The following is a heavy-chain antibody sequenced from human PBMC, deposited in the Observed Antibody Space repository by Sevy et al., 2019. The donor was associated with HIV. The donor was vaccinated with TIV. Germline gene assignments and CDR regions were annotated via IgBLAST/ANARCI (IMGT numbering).Heavy chain of an antibody. CDR3: AAGVGASDFDY. V-gene: IGHV3-15*01. CDR1: GFSLRNAW. D-gene: IGHD1-26*01. CDR2: IKSKSEGATR. Sequence: GGSLRLSCAASGFSLRNAWMSWVRQAPGKGLEWVARIKSKSEGATRDFAAPVKGRFAISRDDSKNTLYLQMDSLKTEDTAVYYCAAGVGASDFDYWGQGILVTVSS. J-gene: IGHJ4*02.